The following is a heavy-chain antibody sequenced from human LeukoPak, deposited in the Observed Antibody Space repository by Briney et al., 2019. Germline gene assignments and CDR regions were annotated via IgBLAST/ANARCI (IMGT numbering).Heavy chain of an antibody. J-gene: IGHJ6*04. CDR2: ISSSSSYI. V-gene: IGHV3-21*01. Sequence: SGGSLRLSCAASGFTFSSYSMNWVRQAPGKRLEWVSSISSSSSYIYYADSVKGRFTISRDNAKNSLYLQMNSLGAEDTAVYYCASNYYYYYGMDVWGKGTTVTVSS. CDR1: GFTFSSYS. CDR3: ASNYYYYYGMDV.